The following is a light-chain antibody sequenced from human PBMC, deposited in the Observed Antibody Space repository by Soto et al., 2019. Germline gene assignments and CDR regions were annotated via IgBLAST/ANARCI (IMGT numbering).Light chain of an antibody. CDR2: NSY. CDR3: AAWDASLNGYV. Sequence: QSVLTQPPSASGTPGQRVTISCSGSSSNIGSKTVNWYQQLPGTVPKLLIYNSYQRPSGVPDRFSGSKSGTSASLAICGFQSEDEADYYCAAWDASLNGYVFGAGTKVTVL. J-gene: IGLJ1*01. CDR1: SSNIGSKT. V-gene: IGLV1-44*01.